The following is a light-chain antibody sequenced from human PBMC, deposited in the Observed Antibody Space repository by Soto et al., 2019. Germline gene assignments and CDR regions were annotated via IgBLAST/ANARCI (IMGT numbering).Light chain of an antibody. J-gene: IGLJ2*01. Sequence: QSVLTQPPSASGAPGQGISISCSGSSSNIGGNSVSWYRQVPGTAPKLLIFSNHQRPSGVPDRFSGSKSGTSASLAISGLQSEDEADYYCSTLDDSLRGLVFGGGTKVTVL. V-gene: IGLV1-44*01. CDR3: STLDDSLRGLV. CDR1: SSNIGGNS. CDR2: SNH.